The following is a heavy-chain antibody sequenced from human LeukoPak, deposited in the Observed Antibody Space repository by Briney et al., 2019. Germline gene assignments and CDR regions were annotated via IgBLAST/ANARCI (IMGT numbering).Heavy chain of an antibody. CDR3: TMGEDYNVSSGYGSFDI. CDR2: IIPIFGTA. J-gene: IGHJ3*02. D-gene: IGHD3-22*01. CDR1: GRSFSSYV. Sequence: SVKVSCKASGRSFSSYVISWLRHAPGQGLEWMGGIIPIFGTANYAQKFQGRVTITADESTSAAYMELSSLTSEDTAVYYCTMGEDYNVSSGYGSFDIWGQGTMVTVSS. V-gene: IGHV1-69*13.